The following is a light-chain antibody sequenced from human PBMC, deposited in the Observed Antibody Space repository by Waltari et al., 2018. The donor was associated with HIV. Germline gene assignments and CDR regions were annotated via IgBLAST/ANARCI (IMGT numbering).Light chain of an antibody. J-gene: IGLJ1*01. CDR1: SSDVGGYNY. CDR2: EVS. Sequence: QSALTQPPSASGSPGQSVTISCPGTSSDVGGYNYVSWYQQHPGKAPKLMIDEVSKRPSGVPDRFSGSKSGNTASLTVSGLQADDEADYYCSSYAGSNIGVFGTGTKVTVL. V-gene: IGLV2-8*01. CDR3: SSYAGSNIGV.